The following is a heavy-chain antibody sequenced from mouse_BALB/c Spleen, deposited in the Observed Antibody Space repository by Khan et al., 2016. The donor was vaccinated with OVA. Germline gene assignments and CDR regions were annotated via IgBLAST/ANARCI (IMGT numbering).Heavy chain of an antibody. CDR3: AIYRIDS. Sequence: QIQLVQSGAEQAKPGASVKMSCKTSGYTFSSYWMHWVKQRPGQGLEWIGYINPTYGYTEYNEKFKDKATLYADKSSSTAYMQLTSLTSEYSAVYYCAIYRIDSWCHGTTLTVSS. D-gene: IGHD2-12*01. CDR2: INPTYGYT. V-gene: IGHV1-7*01. CDR1: GYTFSSYW. J-gene: IGHJ2*01.